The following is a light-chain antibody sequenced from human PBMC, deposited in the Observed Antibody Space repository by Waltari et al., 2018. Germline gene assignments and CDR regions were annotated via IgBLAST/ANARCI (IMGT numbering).Light chain of an antibody. CDR1: ALPKHY. V-gene: IGLV3-25*03. CDR3: QSADSSGTSVV. Sequence: SYELTQPPSVSVSTGQTARITCSGDALPKHYAYWYQQKPGQAPVLVIYKDSERPSGIPERFSGSSSGTTVTLTISGVQAEDEADYYCQSADSSGTSVVFGGGTKLTVL. J-gene: IGLJ2*01. CDR2: KDS.